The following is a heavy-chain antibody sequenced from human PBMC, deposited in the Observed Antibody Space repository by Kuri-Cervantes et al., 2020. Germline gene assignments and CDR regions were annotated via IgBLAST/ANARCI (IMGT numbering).Heavy chain of an antibody. D-gene: IGHD2-2*01. CDR2: FDPEGGAT. V-gene: IGHV1-24*01. CDR1: GYTLTELY. Sequence: ASVKVSCKVSGYTLTELYMHWVRQAPGKGLEWMGGFDPEGGATIYAQKFQGRVTTTEDTSTDTAYMELSSLRSEDTAVYYCATTAPYRLVVSSAANAFDIWGQGTMVTVSS. CDR3: ATTAPYRLVVSSAANAFDI. J-gene: IGHJ3*02.